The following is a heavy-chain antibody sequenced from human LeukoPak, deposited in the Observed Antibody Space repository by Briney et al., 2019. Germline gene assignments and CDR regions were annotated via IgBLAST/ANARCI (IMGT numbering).Heavy chain of an antibody. J-gene: IGHJ6*03. CDR1: GFTFSSYS. V-gene: IGHV3-21*04. D-gene: IGHD6-19*01. CDR2: ISSSSNYI. Sequence: GGSLRLSCAASGFTFSSYSMNWVRQAPGKGLEWVSSISSSSNYIYYADSVKGRFTISRDNAKNSLYLQMNSLRAEDTGVYYCAKCSGWFARGKDYYYYYMDVWGKGTTVTVSS. CDR3: AKCSGWFARGKDYYYYYMDV.